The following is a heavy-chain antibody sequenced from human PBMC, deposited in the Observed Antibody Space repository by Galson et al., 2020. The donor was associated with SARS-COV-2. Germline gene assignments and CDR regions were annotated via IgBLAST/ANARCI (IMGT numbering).Heavy chain of an antibody. Sequence: TGGSLRLSCAASGFTFRSYAMSWVRQAPGKGLEWVSAISGSGGSTYYADSVKGRFTISRDNSKSTLYLQVNSLRAKDTAVYYCAKGVDESSGYSVGYFDYWGQGTLVTVSS. CDR1: GFTFRSYA. V-gene: IGHV3-23*01. CDR2: ISGSGGST. J-gene: IGHJ4*02. CDR3: AKGVDESSGYSVGYFDY. D-gene: IGHD3-22*01.